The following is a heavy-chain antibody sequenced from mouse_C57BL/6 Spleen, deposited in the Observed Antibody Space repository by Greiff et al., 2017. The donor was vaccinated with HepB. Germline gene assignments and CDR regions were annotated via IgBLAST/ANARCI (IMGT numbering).Heavy chain of an antibody. V-gene: IGHV1-64*01. CDR2: IHPNSGST. J-gene: IGHJ4*01. Sequence: QVHVKQPGAELVKPGASVKLSCKASGYTFTSYWMHWVKQRPGQGLEWIGMIHPNSGSTNYNEKFKSKATLTVDKSSSTAYMQLSSLTSEDSAVYYCARGLYYAMDYWGQGTSVTVSS. CDR3: ARGLYYAMDY. CDR1: GYTFTSYW.